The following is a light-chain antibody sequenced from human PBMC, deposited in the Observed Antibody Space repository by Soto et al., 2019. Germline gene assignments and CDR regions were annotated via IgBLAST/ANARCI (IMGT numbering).Light chain of an antibody. CDR3: QQYNIWPRWT. CDR1: QSVSSD. Sequence: EMGMTQSPATLSLSPGERATLSCWASQSVSSDLACYQQKPGQAPRLLIYAASTRATGVPARFSGSGSGTEFTLTISGLQSEDSAVYYCQQYNIWPRWTFGQGTKVEIK. CDR2: AAS. J-gene: IGKJ1*01. V-gene: IGKV3-15*01.